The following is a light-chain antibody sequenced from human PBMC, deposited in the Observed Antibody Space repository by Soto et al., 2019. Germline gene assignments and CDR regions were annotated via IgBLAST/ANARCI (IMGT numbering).Light chain of an antibody. V-gene: IGLV2-8*01. CDR3: SSYAGSNNXAX. Sequence: SALTQPPSASGSPGQSVAVSCTGTSSDVGGYNFVSWYQLHPGKAPKVLIFEVNKRPSGVPDRFSGSNSGNTASLTVSGLQAEDEADYYCSSYAGSNNXAXXGGGXXLTVL. J-gene: IGLJ2*01. CDR2: EVN. CDR1: SSDVGGYNF.